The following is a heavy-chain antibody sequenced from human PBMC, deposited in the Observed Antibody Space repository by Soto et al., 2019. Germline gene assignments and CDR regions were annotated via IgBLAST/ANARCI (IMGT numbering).Heavy chain of an antibody. V-gene: IGHV1-18*04. D-gene: IGHD7-27*01. CDR1: GYTFTSYG. Sequence: GASVKVSFKASGYTFTSYGISWVRQAPGQGLEWMGWISAYNGNTNYAQTLQGRVTMTTDTSTGTAYMELRSLRSDDTAVYYCARDRPAWGSHPLDYWGQGTLVTVSS. CDR2: ISAYNGNT. CDR3: ARDRPAWGSHPLDY. J-gene: IGHJ4*02.